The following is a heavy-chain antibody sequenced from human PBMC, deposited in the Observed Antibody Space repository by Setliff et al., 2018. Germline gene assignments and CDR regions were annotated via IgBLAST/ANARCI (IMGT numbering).Heavy chain of an antibody. V-gene: IGHV3-73*01. Sequence: PGGSLRLSCAASGFTFSGSAMYWVRQASGKGLEWVGRIRSKSDSYATIYAASVRGRFTISRDDSKNTAYLQMNSLKTEDTAVYYCTRGYDILTGYETTLDYWGQGTLVTVSS. CDR1: GFTFSGSA. CDR2: IRSKSDSYAT. CDR3: TRGYDILTGYETTLDY. D-gene: IGHD3-9*01. J-gene: IGHJ4*02.